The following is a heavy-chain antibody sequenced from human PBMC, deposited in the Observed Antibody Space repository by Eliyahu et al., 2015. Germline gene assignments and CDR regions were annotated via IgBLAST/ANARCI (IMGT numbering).Heavy chain of an antibody. V-gene: IGHV3-7*01. CDR2: IKQDGSEK. J-gene: IGHJ4*02. D-gene: IGHD5-12*01. CDR3: ARDSGNSGYDLFDY. CDR1: GFTXXSYW. Sequence: EVQLVESGGGLVQPXGSLRLSCXASGFTXXSYWMTWVRQAPGKGLEWVANIKQDGSEKNYVDXLKGRFTISRDNAKNSLYLQMNSLRAEDTAVYYCARDSGNSGYDLFDYWGQGTLVTVSS.